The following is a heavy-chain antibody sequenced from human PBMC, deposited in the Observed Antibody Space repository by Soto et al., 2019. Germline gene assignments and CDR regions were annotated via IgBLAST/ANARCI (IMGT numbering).Heavy chain of an antibody. Sequence: ALCHSCTVSAGTIRRCYWSWFRQSPGKGLEWIGYSSGSTNYNPSLKSRVTISVDTSRNQFSLKLSSVTAADTAVYYCAGPFNTYFDYWGQGTLVTVS. J-gene: IGHJ4*02. CDR1: AGTIRRCY. V-gene: IGHV4-59*01. CDR2: SSGST. CDR3: AGPFNTYFDY.